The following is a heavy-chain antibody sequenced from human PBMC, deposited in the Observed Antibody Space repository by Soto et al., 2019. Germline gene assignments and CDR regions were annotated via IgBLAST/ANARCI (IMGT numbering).Heavy chain of an antibody. V-gene: IGHV4-59*12. CDR3: ARLGGYCSTTGCSGYYAMDV. Sequence: SETLSLTCTVSGGSISSYYWSWIRQPPGKGLEWIGYIYYSGSTNYNPSLKSRVTISVDTSRNQFSLKLSSVTAADTAVYYCARLGGYCSTTGCSGYYAMDVWGQGTTVTVSS. J-gene: IGHJ6*02. CDR1: GGSISSYY. D-gene: IGHD2-2*01. CDR2: IYYSGST.